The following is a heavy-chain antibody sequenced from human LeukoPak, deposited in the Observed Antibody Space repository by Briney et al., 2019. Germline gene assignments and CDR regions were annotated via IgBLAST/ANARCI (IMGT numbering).Heavy chain of an antibody. Sequence: SETLSLTCTVYGGSFSGYYWSWIRQPPGKGLEWIGEINHSRSTNYNPSLKSRVTISVDASKNQFSLKLSSVTAADTAVYYCARGSPSRYGMDVWGQGTTVTVSS. V-gene: IGHV4-34*01. CDR1: GGSFSGYY. CDR3: ARGSPSRYGMDV. CDR2: INHSRST. J-gene: IGHJ6*02.